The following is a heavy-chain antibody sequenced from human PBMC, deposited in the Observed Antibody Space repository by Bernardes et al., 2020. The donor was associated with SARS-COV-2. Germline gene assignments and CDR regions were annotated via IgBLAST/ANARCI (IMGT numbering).Heavy chain of an antibody. CDR3: ARGPPRVLRFLEWGRAYFDY. CDR2: IYYSGST. J-gene: IGHJ4*02. V-gene: IGHV4-59*01. CDR1: GGSISSYY. D-gene: IGHD3-3*01. Sequence: SETLSLTCTVSGGSISSYYWSWIRQPPGKGLEWIGYIYYSGSTNYNPSLKSRVTISVDTSKNQFSLKLSSVTAADTAVYYCARGPPRVLRFLEWGRAYFDYWGQGTLVTVSS.